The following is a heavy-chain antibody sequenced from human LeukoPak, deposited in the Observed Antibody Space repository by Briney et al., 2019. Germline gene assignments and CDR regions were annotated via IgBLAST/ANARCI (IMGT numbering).Heavy chain of an antibody. J-gene: IGHJ3*02. D-gene: IGHD3-22*01. V-gene: IGHV3-74*01. CDR3: ASHPAYYYDSSGYYYEDAFDI. CDR1: GFTFSSYW. CDR2: INSDGSST. Sequence: GGSLRLSCAASGFTFSSYWMHWVRHAPGKGLVWVSRINSDGSSTSYADSVKGRFTISRDNAKSTLYLQMNSLRAEDTAVYYCASHPAYYYDSSGYYYEDAFDIWGQGTMVTVSS.